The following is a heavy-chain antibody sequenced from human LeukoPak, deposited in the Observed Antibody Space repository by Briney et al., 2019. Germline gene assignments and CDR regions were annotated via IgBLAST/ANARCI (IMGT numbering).Heavy chain of an antibody. CDR1: GGSFSGYS. CDR2: INHSGST. D-gene: IGHD1-20*01. Sequence: PSETLSLTRAVYGGSFSGYSWSWIRQPPGKGLEWIGEINHSGSTNYNPSLKSRVTISVDTSKNQFSLKLNSVTAADTAVYYCARDVTGSASDFWGQGTLVTVSS. V-gene: IGHV4-34*01. J-gene: IGHJ4*02. CDR3: ARDVTGSASDF.